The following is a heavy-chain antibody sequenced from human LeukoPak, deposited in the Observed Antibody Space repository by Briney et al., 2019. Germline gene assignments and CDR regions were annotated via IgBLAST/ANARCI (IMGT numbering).Heavy chain of an antibody. J-gene: IGHJ4*02. CDR1: GFTFSSYG. V-gene: IGHV3-21*01. D-gene: IGHD6-13*01. Sequence: PGRSLRLSCAASGFTFSSYGMHWVRQAPGKGLEWVSSISSSSSYIYYADSVKGRFTISRDNAKNSLYLQMNSLRAEDTAVYYCAKGAAIGIYANFDYWGQGTLVTVSS. CDR3: AKGAAIGIYANFDY. CDR2: ISSSSSYI.